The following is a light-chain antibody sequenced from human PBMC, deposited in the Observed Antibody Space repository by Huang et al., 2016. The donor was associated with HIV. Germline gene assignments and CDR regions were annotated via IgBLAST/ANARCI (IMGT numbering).Light chain of an antibody. CDR3: QQNHISPPYT. CDR1: QSISTY. V-gene: IGKV1-39*01. CDR2: AAS. Sequence: DIRMTQSPSSLSASIGDRVTITCRASQSISTYLNWYQQKPGKAPKVLIYAASNLQSGVPSRFSGSGSGTDFTLTISSLQPEDIATYFCQQNHISPPYTFGQGNKVEIK. J-gene: IGKJ2*01.